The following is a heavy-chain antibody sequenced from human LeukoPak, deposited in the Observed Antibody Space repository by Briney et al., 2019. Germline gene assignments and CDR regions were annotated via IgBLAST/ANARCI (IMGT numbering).Heavy chain of an antibody. CDR3: AKDMKDGIAVKWYFDY. CDR2: ISGSGGST. J-gene: IGHJ4*02. D-gene: IGHD6-19*01. V-gene: IGHV3-23*01. Sequence: QTGGSLRLSCAASGFTFSSYAMNWVRQAPGKGLEWVSAISGSGGSTYYADSVKGRFTISRDNSKNTLYLQMNSLRAEDTAVYYCAKDMKDGIAVKWYFDYWGQGTLVTVSS. CDR1: GFTFSSYA.